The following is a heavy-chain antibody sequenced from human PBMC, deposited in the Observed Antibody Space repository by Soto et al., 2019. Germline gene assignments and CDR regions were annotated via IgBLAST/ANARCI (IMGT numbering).Heavy chain of an antibody. CDR3: ARPPVKGIHV. D-gene: IGHD4-17*01. Sequence: GGSLRLSCEGTGFNFSSYWMHWVRQAPGKGLEWVANTKRDASETYYADSVKGRFTISRDNAKNSLYLQMNSLRVEDTAVYYCARPPVKGIHVWGQGTTVTVSS. J-gene: IGHJ6*02. CDR2: TKRDASET. V-gene: IGHV3-7*01. CDR1: GFNFSSYW.